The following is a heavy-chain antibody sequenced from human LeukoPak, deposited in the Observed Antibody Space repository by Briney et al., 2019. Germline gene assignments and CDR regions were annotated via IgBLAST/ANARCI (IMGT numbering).Heavy chain of an antibody. CDR2: ISTSGSTV. CDR1: GFSLSGYY. V-gene: IGHV3-11*01. D-gene: IGHD2-21*02. Sequence: PGGSLRLSCVASGFSLSGYYMTWIRQAPGKGLEWVSHISTSGSTVYYADSVKGRFTISRDNTRNSVSLQMNSLRAEDTAVYYCARDQAAIVVTGTLDYWGQGTLVTVSS. J-gene: IGHJ4*02. CDR3: ARDQAAIVVTGTLDY.